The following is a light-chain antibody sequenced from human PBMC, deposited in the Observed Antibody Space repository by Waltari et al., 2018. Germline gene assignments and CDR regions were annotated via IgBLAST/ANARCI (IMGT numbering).Light chain of an antibody. CDR3: QTWDSNVI. CDR1: TLGAKY. V-gene: IGLV3-1*01. CDR2: QDV. Sequence: SYDLTQPPSVSVAPGQTATITCSGDTLGAKYVSWSQLRPGQSPVMVIYQDVKRPSDIPEQCSGSISGDTATLTISGTQAMDEADYYCQTWDSNVIFGGGTKLTVL. J-gene: IGLJ2*01.